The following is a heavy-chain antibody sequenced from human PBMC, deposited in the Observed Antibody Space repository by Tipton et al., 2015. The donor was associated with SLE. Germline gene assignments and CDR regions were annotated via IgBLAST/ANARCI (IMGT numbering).Heavy chain of an antibody. V-gene: IGHV4-31*03. Sequence: TLSLTCSVSGGSISSGGYYWSWIRQYPGKGLEWIGYIYYRGTTHYNPSLESRASISVDTSRNQFSLRLSSVTAADTAVYYCARDYYGSGFDAFDIWGQGTMATVSS. CDR2: IYYRGTT. CDR3: ARDYYGSGFDAFDI. D-gene: IGHD3-10*01. J-gene: IGHJ3*02. CDR1: GGSISSGGYY.